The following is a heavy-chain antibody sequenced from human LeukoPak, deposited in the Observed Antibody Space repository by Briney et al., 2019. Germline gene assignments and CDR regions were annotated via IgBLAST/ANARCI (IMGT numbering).Heavy chain of an antibody. CDR3: SRTTGDSAIIAAH. Sequence: SETLSLTCTVSGGSISGSCCYWGWIRQTPGKDLEWIGSTSYSGSTHYNPSFESRVTVSVDTSKNQFFLNLSSVTAADTAVYYCSRTTGDSAIIAAHWGQGTLVTVSS. CDR2: TSYSGST. V-gene: IGHV4-39*01. J-gene: IGHJ4*02. CDR1: GGSISGSCCY. D-gene: IGHD3-16*01.